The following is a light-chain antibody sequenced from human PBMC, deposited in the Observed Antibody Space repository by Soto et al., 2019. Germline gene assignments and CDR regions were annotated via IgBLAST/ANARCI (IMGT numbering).Light chain of an antibody. J-gene: IGLJ3*02. V-gene: IGLV6-57*01. CDR3: QSYDSSSRV. CDR2: ENN. CDR1: SGRIASNY. Sequence: NFMLTQPHSVSASPGKTVTISCTRSSGRIASNYVQWYQQRPGSSPTTVIYENNQRPSGVPDRFSGSIDSSSNSASLTISGPKTEDEADYYCQSYDSSSRVFGGGTKLTVL.